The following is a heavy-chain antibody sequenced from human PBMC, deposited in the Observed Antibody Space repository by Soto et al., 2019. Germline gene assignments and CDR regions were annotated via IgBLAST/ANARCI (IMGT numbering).Heavy chain of an antibody. CDR1: GFSVSSYW. CDR2: VKQEGNDK. Sequence: EVQLVESGGGLAQPGESLRLSCTASGFSVSSYWMSWVLQAPGKGLEWVANVKQEGNDKYYVDSVKGRFTISRDNTKNSLYLQMDSLRFEDTAIYYCVRGCNRDGCPYYFDYWGQGALVTVSS. D-gene: IGHD2-2*01. J-gene: IGHJ4*02. CDR3: VRGCNRDGCPYYFDY. V-gene: IGHV3-7*01.